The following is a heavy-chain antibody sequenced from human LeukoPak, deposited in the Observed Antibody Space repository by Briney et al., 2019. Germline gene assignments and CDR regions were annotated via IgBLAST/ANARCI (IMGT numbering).Heavy chain of an antibody. D-gene: IGHD6-13*01. CDR2: ISSSSSTI. CDR3: ARSIAAAGDVRYYFDY. CDR1: GFTFSSYS. J-gene: IGHJ4*02. Sequence: GGSLRLSCAASGFTFSSYSMNWVRQAPGKGLEWVSYISSSSSTIYYADSVKGRFTISRDNAKNSLYLQMNSLRAEDTAVYYCARSIAAAGDVRYYFDYWGQGTLVTVSS. V-gene: IGHV3-48*04.